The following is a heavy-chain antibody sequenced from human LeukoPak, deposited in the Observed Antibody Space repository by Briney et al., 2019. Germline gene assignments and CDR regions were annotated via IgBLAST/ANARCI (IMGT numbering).Heavy chain of an antibody. CDR3: ARAPGVVVAANRYYYYYYMDV. CDR1: GFTFSSYW. CDR2: INSDGSST. D-gene: IGHD2-15*01. J-gene: IGHJ6*03. V-gene: IGHV3-74*01. Sequence: PGGSLRLSCAASGFTFSSYWMHWVRQAPGKGLVWVSRINSDGSSTSYADSVKGRFTISRDNAKNTLYLQMNSLRAEDTAVYYCARAPGVVVAANRYYYYYYMDVWGKGTTVTVSS.